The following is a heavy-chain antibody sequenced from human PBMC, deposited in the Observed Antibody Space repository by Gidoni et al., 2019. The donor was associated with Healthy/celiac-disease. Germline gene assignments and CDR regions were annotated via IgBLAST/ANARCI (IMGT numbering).Heavy chain of an antibody. CDR1: GGTFSSYA. CDR2: IITIIGTA. Sequence: QVQLVQSGAAVKKPGSSVKVSCKASGGTFSSYALSWVRQAPGLGLEWMGGIITIIGTAKYAQKVQGRGMMTADESTSTAYMEMSSMRSEEKAVYYCARVGKSPGDYYYYYGMDVWGQGTTVTVSS. CDR3: ARVGKSPGDYYYYYGMDV. D-gene: IGHD2-15*01. V-gene: IGHV1-69*01. J-gene: IGHJ6*02.